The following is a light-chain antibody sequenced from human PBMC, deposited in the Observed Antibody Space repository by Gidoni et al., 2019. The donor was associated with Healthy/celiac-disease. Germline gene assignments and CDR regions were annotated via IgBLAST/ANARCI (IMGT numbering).Light chain of an antibody. J-gene: IGKJ3*01. CDR2: AAS. CDR1: QGISNY. V-gene: IGKV1-27*01. CDR3: QKYNSAPHT. Sequence: LQMTPFPSSLSASVGDRVTITCRASQGISNYLAWYQQKPGKVPKLLIYAASTLQTGVPSRFSGSGSGTDFTLTISSLQPEDVATYYCQKYNSAPHTFGPGTKVDIK.